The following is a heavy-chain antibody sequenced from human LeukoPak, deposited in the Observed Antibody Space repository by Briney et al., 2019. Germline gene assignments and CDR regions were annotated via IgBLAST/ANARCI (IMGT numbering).Heavy chain of an antibody. CDR3: ARHSTRLYGANDFDY. CDR1: GGSFSGYY. V-gene: IGHV4-34*01. J-gene: IGHJ4*02. Sequence: SETLSLTCAVYGGSFSGYYWGWIRQPPGKGLEWIGSIYYSGSTNYNPSLKSRVTISVDTSKNQFSLKLRSVTAADTAVYYCARHSTRLYGANDFDYWGQGALVTVSS. D-gene: IGHD4-23*01. CDR2: IYYSGST.